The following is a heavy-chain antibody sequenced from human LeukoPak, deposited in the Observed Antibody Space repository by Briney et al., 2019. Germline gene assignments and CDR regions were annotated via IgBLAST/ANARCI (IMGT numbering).Heavy chain of an antibody. Sequence: GGSLRLSCAASGVTFSSYWMSWVRQAPGKGLEWVANIKQDVSGKYYVDSVKGRFTISRDNTKNSLYLQMNSMRAEDTAVYYCARDDCSSISCYHNWFDPWGQGTLVTVSS. V-gene: IGHV3-7*01. CDR3: ARDDCSSISCYHNWFDP. CDR2: IKQDVSGK. J-gene: IGHJ5*02. D-gene: IGHD2-2*01. CDR1: GVTFSSYW.